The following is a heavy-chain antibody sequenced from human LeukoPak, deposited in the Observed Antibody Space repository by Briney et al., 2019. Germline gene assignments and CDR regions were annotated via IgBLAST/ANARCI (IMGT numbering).Heavy chain of an antibody. J-gene: IGHJ4*02. CDR1: GFTFSSYS. Sequence: PGGSLRLSCAASGFTFSSYSMNWVRQAPGKGLEWVSSISSSSSYIYYADSVKGRFTISRGNAKNSLYLQMNSLRAEDTAVYYCARDKWSDIVASQRVPFDYWAREPWSPSPQ. CDR3: ARDKWSDIVASQRVPFDY. D-gene: IGHD5-12*01. V-gene: IGHV3-21*01. CDR2: ISSSSSYI.